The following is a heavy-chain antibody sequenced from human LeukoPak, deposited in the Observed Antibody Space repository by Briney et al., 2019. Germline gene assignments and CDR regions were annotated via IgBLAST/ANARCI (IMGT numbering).Heavy chain of an antibody. Sequence: PGGSLRLSCAASGFTFSSYAMSWVRQAPGKALEWVSAISGSGGSTYYADSVKGRFTISRDNSKNTLYLQMNSLRAEDTAVYYCAKDSGSYYGYYYYYMDVWGKGTTVTVSS. CDR2: ISGSGGST. V-gene: IGHV3-23*01. CDR3: AKDSGSYYGYYYYYMDV. J-gene: IGHJ6*03. CDR1: GFTFSSYA. D-gene: IGHD1-26*01.